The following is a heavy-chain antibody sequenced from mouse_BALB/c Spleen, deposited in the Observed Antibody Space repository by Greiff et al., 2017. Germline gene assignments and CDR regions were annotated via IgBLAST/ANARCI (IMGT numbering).Heavy chain of an antibody. D-gene: IGHD1-2*01. Sequence: QVQLQQSGAELVRPGTSVKISCKASGYTFTNYWLGWVKQRPGHGLEWIGDIYPGGGYTNYTEKFKGQATLTADTSSSTAYMQLSSLTSEDSAVYFCARVGGLRQAMDYWGQGTSVTVSS. CDR3: ARVGGLRQAMDY. CDR2: IYPGGGYT. J-gene: IGHJ4*01. CDR1: GYTFTNYW. V-gene: IGHV1-63*02.